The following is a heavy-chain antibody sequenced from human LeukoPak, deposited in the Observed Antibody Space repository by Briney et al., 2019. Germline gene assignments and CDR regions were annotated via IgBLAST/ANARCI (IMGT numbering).Heavy chain of an antibody. CDR2: IIPLLGIV. J-gene: IGHJ6*02. CDR1: GGTFSSHT. D-gene: IGHD5-18*01. Sequence: SVKVSCKASGGTFSSHTISWVRQAPEQGLEWMGRIIPLLGIVNYAQKFQDRVTITADKSTSTAYMEVSSLRSEDTAVYYCARIPSGDVDTAMVMYYHYGMDVWGQGTTVTVSS. V-gene: IGHV1-69*02. CDR3: ARIPSGDVDTAMVMYYHYGMDV.